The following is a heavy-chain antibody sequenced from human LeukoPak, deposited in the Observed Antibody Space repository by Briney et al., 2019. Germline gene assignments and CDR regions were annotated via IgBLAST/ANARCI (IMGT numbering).Heavy chain of an antibody. J-gene: IGHJ5*02. V-gene: IGHV4-34*01. CDR3: ARGSHIYCSGGSCLKNWFDP. CDR1: GGSLSGYY. D-gene: IGHD2-15*01. CDR2: INHSGST. Sequence: PSETLSLTCAVYGGSLSGYYWSWIRQPPGKGLEWIGEINHSGSTNYNPSLKSRVTISVDTSKNQFSLKLSSVTAADTAVYYCARGSHIYCSGGSCLKNWFDPWGQGTLVTVSS.